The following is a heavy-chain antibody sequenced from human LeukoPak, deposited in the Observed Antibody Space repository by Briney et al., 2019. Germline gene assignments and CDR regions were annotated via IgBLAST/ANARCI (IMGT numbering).Heavy chain of an antibody. CDR2: INPNGAST. J-gene: IGHJ6*03. CDR3: ARDPRNRNDGFYYYMDV. D-gene: IGHD1-1*01. CDR1: GYTFTNYY. V-gene: IGHV1-46*03. Sequence: ASVKVSCKASGYTFTNYYIHWGRQAPGQGLEWMGVINPNGASTTYAQKLQGRVTVTRDTSTSTVYMELSSLRAEDTAMYYCARDPRNRNDGFYYYMDVWGKGTTVTVSS.